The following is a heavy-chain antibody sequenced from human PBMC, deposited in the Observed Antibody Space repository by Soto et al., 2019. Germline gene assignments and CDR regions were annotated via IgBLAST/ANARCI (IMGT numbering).Heavy chain of an antibody. D-gene: IGHD3-10*01. CDR3: ARIIGWDTMVREQRAHNDY. V-gene: IGHV4-30-2*01. J-gene: IGHJ4*02. CDR2: IYHSGST. Sequence: TSQMKSDRCAVAGGSSSSVGYCWSIIQQPPGKGLEWIGYIYHSGSTNYNPSLKSRVTISVDTSKNQFSLKLSSVTAADTAVYYCARIIGWDTMVREQRAHNDYWGQGTLVTVSS. CDR1: GGSSSSVGYC.